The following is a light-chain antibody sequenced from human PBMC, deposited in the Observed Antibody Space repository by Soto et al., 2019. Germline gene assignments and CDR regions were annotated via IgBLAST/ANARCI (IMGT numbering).Light chain of an antibody. CDR2: EVS. J-gene: IGLJ3*02. CDR1: SSDFGAYKY. V-gene: IGLV2-14*01. Sequence: QSVLTQPASVSGSPGQSITISCTGSSSDFGAYKYVSWFQQHPGKAPKLIIYEVSNRPSGVSDRFSGSKSGNTASLTISGLQAEDEADYHCSSYTTTTAWVFGGGTKLTVL. CDR3: SSYTTTTAWV.